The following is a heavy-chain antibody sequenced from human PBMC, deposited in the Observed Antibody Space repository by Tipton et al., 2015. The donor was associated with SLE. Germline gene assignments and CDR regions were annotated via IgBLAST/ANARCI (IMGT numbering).Heavy chain of an antibody. CDR2: VSTTGST. J-gene: IGHJ6*02. CDR1: GGSINSGSYY. CDR3: ARLTVVVTADGMDV. V-gene: IGHV4-61*09. Sequence: TLSLTCTVSGGSINSGSYYWGWIRQPAGKGLEWIGHVSTTGSTNYNPSLESRVTMSLDTSKNQFSLKLSSVTAADTAVYYCARLTVVVTADGMDVWGQGTTVTVSS. D-gene: IGHD2-21*02.